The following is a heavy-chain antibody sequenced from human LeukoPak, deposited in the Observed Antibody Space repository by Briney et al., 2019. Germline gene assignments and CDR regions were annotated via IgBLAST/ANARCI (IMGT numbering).Heavy chain of an antibody. J-gene: IGHJ4*02. CDR3: ARIRAMVYFLDY. V-gene: IGHV4-38-2*01. D-gene: IGHD5-18*01. Sequence: SETLSLTCAVSGYSISSGYYWGWIRQPPGKGLEWIGSIYHSGSTYYNPSLKSRVTISVDTSKNQFSLKLSSVTAADTAVYYCARIRAMVYFLDYWGQGTLVTVSS. CDR1: GYSISSGYY. CDR2: IYHSGST.